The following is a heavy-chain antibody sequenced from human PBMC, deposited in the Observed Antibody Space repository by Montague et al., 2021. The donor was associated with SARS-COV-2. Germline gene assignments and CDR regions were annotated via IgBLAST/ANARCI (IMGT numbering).Heavy chain of an antibody. Sequence: SVRVSCKVSGYSLTELPMHWVRQAPGKGLEWMGGVDPEDGKTIYXQNSQGRLTIAEDTSPDTAYMELSSLRSDDTAVYYCATSADWGSTGRFDFWGQGTLVTVSA. CDR2: VDPEDGKT. CDR1: GYSLTELP. D-gene: IGHD7-27*01. CDR3: ATSADWGSTGRFDF. J-gene: IGHJ4*02. V-gene: IGHV1-24*01.